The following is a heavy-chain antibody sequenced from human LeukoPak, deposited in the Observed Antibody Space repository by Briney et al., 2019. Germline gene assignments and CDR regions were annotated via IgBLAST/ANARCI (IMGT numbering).Heavy chain of an antibody. D-gene: IGHD5-12*01. CDR2: IIPIFGTA. J-gene: IGHJ6*04. CDR1: GGTFSSYA. Sequence: SVKVSCKASGGTFSSYAISWVRQAPGQGLEWMGGIIPIFGTANYAQTFQGRVTITADESTSTAYMELSSLRSEDTAVYYCAREISPPYDPYYYYYGMDVWGKGTTVTVSS. CDR3: AREISPPYDPYYYYYGMDV. V-gene: IGHV1-69*13.